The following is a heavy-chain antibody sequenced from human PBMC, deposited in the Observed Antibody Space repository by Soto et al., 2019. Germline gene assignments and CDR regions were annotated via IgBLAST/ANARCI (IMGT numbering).Heavy chain of an antibody. Sequence: PSETLSLTCAVSGGSIRNNNWWTWVRQSPGKGLEWIGEMYHTGSTNYNPSLESRVTISLDKSKNEFSLRLSSVTTADTAVYYCASRLWYFDNWGQGTLVTVSS. CDR1: GGSIRNNNW. CDR3: ASRLWYFDN. J-gene: IGHJ4*02. CDR2: MYHTGST. D-gene: IGHD3-16*01. V-gene: IGHV4-4*02.